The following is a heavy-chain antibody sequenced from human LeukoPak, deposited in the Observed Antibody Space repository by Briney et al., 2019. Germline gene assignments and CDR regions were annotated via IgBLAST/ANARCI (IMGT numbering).Heavy chain of an antibody. Sequence: SETLSLTCTVSGGSISSYYWGWIRQPPGKGLEWIGYIYYSGSTNYNPTLKSRVTISVDTSKNQFSLKLSSVTAADTAVYYCARDILTGYYSGWFDPWGQGTLVTVSS. CDR3: ARDILTGYYSGWFDP. CDR2: IYYSGST. V-gene: IGHV4-59*01. D-gene: IGHD3-9*01. J-gene: IGHJ5*02. CDR1: GGSISSYY.